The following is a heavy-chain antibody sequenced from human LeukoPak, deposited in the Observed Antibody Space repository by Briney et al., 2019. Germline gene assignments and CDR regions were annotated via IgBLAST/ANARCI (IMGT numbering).Heavy chain of an antibody. D-gene: IGHD5-24*01. CDR2: INPSGDST. CDR3: ARVRDGYNDAYDI. Sequence: ASVKVSCKASGYTFTGYYMHWVRQAPGQGLEWMGVINPSGDSTNYAQKFQGRVTMTGDTSTSTVYMDLGSLRSEDTAVYYCARVRDGYNDAYDIWGQGTMVTVTS. J-gene: IGHJ3*02. CDR1: GYTFTGYY. V-gene: IGHV1-46*01.